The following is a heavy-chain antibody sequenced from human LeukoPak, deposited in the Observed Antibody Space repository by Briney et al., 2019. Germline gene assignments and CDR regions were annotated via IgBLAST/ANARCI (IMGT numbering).Heavy chain of an antibody. Sequence: GGSLRLSCSASGFTFSSYAMHWVRQAPGKGLEYVSAISSNGGSTYYADSVKGRFTISRDNSKNTLYLQMSSLRAEDTAVYYCVLRTGYCSSTSCYIGEENDYWGQGTLVTVSS. V-gene: IGHV3-64D*06. CDR2: ISSNGGST. CDR3: VLRTGYCSSTSCYIGEENDY. J-gene: IGHJ4*02. CDR1: GFTFSSYA. D-gene: IGHD2-2*02.